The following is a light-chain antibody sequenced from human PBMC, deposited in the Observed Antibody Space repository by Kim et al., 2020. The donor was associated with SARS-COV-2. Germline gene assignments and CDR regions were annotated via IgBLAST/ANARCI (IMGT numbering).Light chain of an antibody. J-gene: IGLJ2*01. CDR3: QYYDGSIIL. CDR2: EDN. CDR1: SGSIASNY. V-gene: IGLV6-57*02. Sequence: NFMLTQLHSVSESPGKTVTISCTGNSGSIASNYVQWYQQLAGSVPNIVIYEDNRRPSGVPVRFSGSTDSSSNSASLTISGLKTEDEADYYCQYYDGSIILFGGGTKLTVL.